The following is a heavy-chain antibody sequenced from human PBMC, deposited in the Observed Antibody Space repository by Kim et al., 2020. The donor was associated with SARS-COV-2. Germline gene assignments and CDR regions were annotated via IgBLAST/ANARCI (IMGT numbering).Heavy chain of an antibody. D-gene: IGHD6-19*01. CDR2: INAGNGNT. CDR3: ARVGRGNIAVAAANFDY. Sequence: ASVKVSCKASGYTFTSYAMHWVRQAPGQRLEWMGWINAGNGNTKYSQKFQGRVTITRDTSASTAYMELSSLRSEDTAVYYCARVGRGNIAVAAANFDYWGQGTLVTVSS. CDR1: GYTFTSYA. J-gene: IGHJ4*02. V-gene: IGHV1-3*01.